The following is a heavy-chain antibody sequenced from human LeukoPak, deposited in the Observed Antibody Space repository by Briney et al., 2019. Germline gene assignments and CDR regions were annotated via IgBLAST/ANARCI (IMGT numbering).Heavy chain of an antibody. J-gene: IGHJ5*02. CDR1: GGSFSGYY. D-gene: IGHD3-9*01. V-gene: IGHV4-34*01. CDR2: INHSGST. CDR3: ARVNPSIVRYFDWLLSRRSGGFDP. Sequence: SETLSLTCAVYGGSFSGYYWSWIRQPPGKGLEWIGEINHSGSTNYNPSLKSRVTISVDTSKNQFSLKLSSVTAADTAVYYCARVNPSIVRYFDWLLSRRSGGFDPWGQGTLVTVSS.